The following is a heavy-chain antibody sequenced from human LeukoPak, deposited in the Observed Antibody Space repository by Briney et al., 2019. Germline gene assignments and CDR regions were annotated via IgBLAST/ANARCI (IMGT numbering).Heavy chain of an antibody. CDR1: GFTFRSYD. D-gene: IGHD3-9*01. Sequence: GGSVTLSCAAWGFTFRSYDMHWVRQARGKGLEWVAVIWYDGSNKYYADSVKGRFTISRDNSKNTLYMQMNSLRAEDTAVYYCARADYDILTGYYSYFDYWGKGTLVTVSS. CDR2: IWYDGSNK. CDR3: ARADYDILTGYYSYFDY. J-gene: IGHJ4*02. V-gene: IGHV3-33*01.